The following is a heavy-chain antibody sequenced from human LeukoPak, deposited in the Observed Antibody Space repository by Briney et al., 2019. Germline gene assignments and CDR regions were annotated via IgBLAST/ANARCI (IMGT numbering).Heavy chain of an antibody. V-gene: IGHV7-4-1*02. Sequence: ASVKVSCKASGYTFTSYAMNWVRQAPGQGLEWMGWINTNTGNPTYAQGFTGRFVFSLDTSVSTAYLQISSLKAEDTAVYYCARSVTDYGDYPEIFALSGWGQGTLVTVSS. CDR3: ARSVTDYGDYPEIFALSG. CDR2: INTNTGNP. CDR1: GYTFTSYA. D-gene: IGHD4-17*01. J-gene: IGHJ4*02.